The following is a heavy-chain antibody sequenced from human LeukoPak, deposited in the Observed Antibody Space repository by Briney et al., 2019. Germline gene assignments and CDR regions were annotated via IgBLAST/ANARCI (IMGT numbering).Heavy chain of an antibody. D-gene: IGHD2-2*01. Sequence: ASVKVSCKASGYTFTSYDINWVRQATGQGLEWMGWMNPNSGDTDYAQNFQGRVTMTRNTSISTAYMELSSLRSEDTAVYYCALRYCTITSCYVGDAFDIWGQGTMVTVSS. CDR2: MNPNSGDT. V-gene: IGHV1-8*01. J-gene: IGHJ3*02. CDR1: GYTFTSYD. CDR3: ALRYCTITSCYVGDAFDI.